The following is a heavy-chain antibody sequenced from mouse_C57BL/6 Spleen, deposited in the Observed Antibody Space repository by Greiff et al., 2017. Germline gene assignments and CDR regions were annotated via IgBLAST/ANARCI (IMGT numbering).Heavy chain of an antibody. J-gene: IGHJ2*01. Sequence: EVKLEESGGGLVKPGGSLKLSCAASGFTFSSYTMSWVRQTPEKRLEWVATISGGGGNTYYPDSVKGRFTISRDNAKNTLYLQMSSLRSEDTALYYCARRPSSYYFDYWGQGTTLTVSS. V-gene: IGHV5-9*01. CDR1: GFTFSSYT. CDR2: ISGGGGNT. CDR3: ARRPSSYYFDY.